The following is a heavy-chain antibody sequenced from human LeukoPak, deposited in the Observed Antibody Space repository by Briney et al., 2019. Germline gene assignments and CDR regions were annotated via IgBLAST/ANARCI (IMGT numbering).Heavy chain of an antibody. V-gene: IGHV3-30*03. Sequence: GGSLRLSCAASGFTFSSYGMHWVRQAPGKGLEWVAVISYDGSNKYYADSVKGRFTIFRDNSKNTLYLQMNSLRAEDTAVYYCARSRYGAYYFDYWGQGTLVAVSS. CDR1: GFTFSSYG. J-gene: IGHJ4*02. CDR2: ISYDGSNK. D-gene: IGHD4/OR15-4a*01. CDR3: ARSRYGAYYFDY.